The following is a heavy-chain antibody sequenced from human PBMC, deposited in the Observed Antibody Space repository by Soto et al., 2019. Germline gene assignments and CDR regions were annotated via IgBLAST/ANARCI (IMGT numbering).Heavy chain of an antibody. CDR2: ISGYNGNT. J-gene: IGHJ6*04. CDR3: ARSSTYGMDV. Sequence: QVQLVQSGAEVKEPGASVKVSCKASGYTFTTHGMSWVRQAPGQGLEWMGWISGYNGNTNYAQKLQGRVTMTTDTSNSTVYMELRSLRSDDTAVYYCARSSTYGMDVWGNGTTVTVAS. D-gene: IGHD4-17*01. CDR1: GYTFTTHG. V-gene: IGHV1-18*01.